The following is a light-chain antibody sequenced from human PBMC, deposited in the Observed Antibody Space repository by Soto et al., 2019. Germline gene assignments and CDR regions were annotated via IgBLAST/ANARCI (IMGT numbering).Light chain of an antibody. V-gene: IGKV3-20*01. J-gene: IGKJ2*01. CDR1: QSVSSSY. Sequence: EIVLTQSPGTLSLSPGERATLSCRASQSVSSSYLAWYQQKPGQAPRLLLYGASSRATGIPDRFSGSGSGTDFTLTISRLEPDDFAVYYGEQYGSSPMYTFGQGTKRESK. CDR2: GAS. CDR3: EQYGSSPMYT.